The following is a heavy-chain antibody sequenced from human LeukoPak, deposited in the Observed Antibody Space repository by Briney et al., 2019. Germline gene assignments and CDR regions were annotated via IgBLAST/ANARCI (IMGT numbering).Heavy chain of an antibody. J-gene: IGHJ4*02. V-gene: IGHV3-43*02. CDR3: AKHSIAVAGTVPNYFDY. CDR2: ISGDGGST. CDR1: GYTSDINA. D-gene: IGHD6-19*01. Sequence: PGGSPRLSCAASGYTSDINAMDWVRQAPGKGLEWVSLISGDGGSTYYADSVKGRFTISRDNSKNSLYLQMNSLRTDDTALYYCAKHSIAVAGTVPNYFDYWGQGTLVTVSS.